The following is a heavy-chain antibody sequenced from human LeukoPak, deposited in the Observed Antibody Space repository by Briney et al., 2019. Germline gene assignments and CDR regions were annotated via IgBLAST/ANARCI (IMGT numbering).Heavy chain of an antibody. D-gene: IGHD3-10*01. V-gene: IGHV3-66*01. Sequence: PGRSLRLSCAASGFTVSSNYMSWVRQAPGKGLEWVSVIYSGGSTYYADSVKGRFTISRDNSKNTLYLQMNSLRAEDTAVYYCARAGSGSYYNEGTFDYWGQGTLVTVSS. J-gene: IGHJ4*02. CDR3: ARAGSGSYYNEGTFDY. CDR2: IYSGGST. CDR1: GFTVSSNY.